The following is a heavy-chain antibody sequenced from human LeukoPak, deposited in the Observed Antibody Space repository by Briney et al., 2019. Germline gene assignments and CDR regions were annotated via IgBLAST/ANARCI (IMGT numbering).Heavy chain of an antibody. CDR3: ARGAHIVVVVAVNDY. D-gene: IGHD2-15*01. J-gene: IGHJ4*02. V-gene: IGHV1-2*02. CDR1: GYTFTGYY. CDR2: INPNSGGT. Sequence: ASVKVSCKASGYTFTGYYMHWVRQAPGQGLEWMGWINPNSGGTNYAQKFQGSVTMTRDTSISTAYMELSRLRSDDTAVYYCARGAHIVVVVAVNDYWGQGTLVTVSS.